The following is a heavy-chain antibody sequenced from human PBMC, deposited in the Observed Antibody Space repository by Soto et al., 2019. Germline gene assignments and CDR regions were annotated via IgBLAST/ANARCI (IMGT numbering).Heavy chain of an antibody. D-gene: IGHD3-16*01. CDR2: MNPNSGNT. CDR3: ARGLRMKKSKVGGYYMDV. CDR1: GYTFTSYD. V-gene: IGHV1-8*01. J-gene: IGHJ6*03. Sequence: ASVKVSCTASGYTFTSYDINWVRQATGQGLEWMGWMNPNSGNTGYAQKFQGRVTMTRNTSISTAYMELSSLRSEDTAVYYCARGLRMKKSKVGGYYMDVWGKGTTVTVSS.